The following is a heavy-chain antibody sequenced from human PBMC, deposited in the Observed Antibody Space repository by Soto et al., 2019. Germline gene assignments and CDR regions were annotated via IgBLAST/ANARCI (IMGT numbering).Heavy chain of an antibody. CDR1: GGSITGYY. Sequence: QVQLQESGPGLVKPSETLSLTCTVSGGSITGYYWDWIRQPPGKGLEWIGYIFYSGSTSYNPSLKRRVTISLDTSKNQVALRLSSVTAADTAVYYCARHTYSGYDPLGWGQGTLVTVSS. CDR2: IFYSGST. CDR3: ARHTYSGYDPLG. D-gene: IGHD5-12*01. J-gene: IGHJ4*02. V-gene: IGHV4-59*08.